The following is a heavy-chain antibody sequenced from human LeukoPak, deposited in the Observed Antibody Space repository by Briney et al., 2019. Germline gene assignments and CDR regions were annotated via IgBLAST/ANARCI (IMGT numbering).Heavy chain of an antibody. V-gene: IGHV4-59*12. CDR2: IYYSGST. J-gene: IGHJ5*02. D-gene: IGHD4-17*01. CDR3: AREGLGDYGRWFDP. Sequence: KTSETLSLTCTVSGGSISSYYWSWIRQPPGKGLEWIGYIYYSGSTYYNPSLKSRVTISVDTSKNQFSLKLSSVTAADTAVYYCAREGLGDYGRWFDPWGQGTLVTVSS. CDR1: GGSISSYY.